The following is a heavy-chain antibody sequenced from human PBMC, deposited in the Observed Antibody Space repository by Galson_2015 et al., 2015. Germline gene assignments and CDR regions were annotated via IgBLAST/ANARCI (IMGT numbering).Heavy chain of an antibody. CDR1: GFTFSSYE. J-gene: IGHJ4*02. CDR2: IWYDGSNK. Sequence: SLRLSCAASGFTFSSYEMNWVRQAPGKGLEWVAVIWYDGSNKYYADSVKGRFTISRDNSKNTLYLQMNSLRAEDTAVYYCARVGGVGYCSGGSCYSLDYWGQGTLVTVSS. CDR3: ARVGGVGYCSGGSCYSLDY. V-gene: IGHV3-33*08. D-gene: IGHD2-15*01.